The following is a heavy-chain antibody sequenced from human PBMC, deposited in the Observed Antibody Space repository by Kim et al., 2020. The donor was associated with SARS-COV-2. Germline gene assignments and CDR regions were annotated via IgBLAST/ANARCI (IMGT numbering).Heavy chain of an antibody. CDR2: IYDSGSN. D-gene: IGHD2-15*01. J-gene: IGHJ5*02. V-gene: IGHV4-38-2*02. CDR1: GYSISSGYY. CDR3: LWDFSGSSCYGRGWFDP. Sequence: SETLSLTCTVSGYSISSGYYWGWIRQPPGKGMEWIGSIYDSGSNYYNQSVKSRVTISVDTSKNQFSLKMSYVTAADTAVYYCLWDFSGSSCYGRGWFDPWGQGTLVTVSS.